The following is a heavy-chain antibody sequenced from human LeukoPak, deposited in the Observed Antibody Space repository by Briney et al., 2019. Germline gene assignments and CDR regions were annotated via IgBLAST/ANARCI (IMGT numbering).Heavy chain of an antibody. Sequence: GGSLRLSCAGSGFTFSNYAMIWVRQAPGKGLEWVSAIKGSGSYTKYADSVTGRFTISRDNSKNMLYLQMNSLTADDTAIYYCAKDPTGDYIGVFVLGGQGKMVTV. V-gene: IGHV3-23*01. D-gene: IGHD4-17*01. J-gene: IGHJ3*01. CDR1: GFTFSNYA. CDR3: AKDPTGDYIGVFVL. CDR2: IKGSGSYT.